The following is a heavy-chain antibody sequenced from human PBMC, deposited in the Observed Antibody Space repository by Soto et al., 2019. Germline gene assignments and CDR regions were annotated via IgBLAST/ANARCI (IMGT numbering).Heavy chain of an antibody. J-gene: IGHJ4*02. D-gene: IGHD3-10*01. CDR2: ISYDGSNK. Sequence: QVQLVESGGGVVQPGRSLRLSCAASGFTFSSYGMHWVRQAPGKGLEWVAVISYDGSNKYYADSMKGRFTISRDNSKNTLYLQMNSLRAEDTAVYYCAKMSGSYYNRDYWGQGTLVTVSS. CDR1: GFTFSSYG. CDR3: AKMSGSYYNRDY. V-gene: IGHV3-30*18.